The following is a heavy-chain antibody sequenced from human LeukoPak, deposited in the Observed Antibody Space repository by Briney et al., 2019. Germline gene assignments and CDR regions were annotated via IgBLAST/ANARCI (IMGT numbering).Heavy chain of an antibody. D-gene: IGHD5-18*01. J-gene: IGHJ4*02. CDR3: VKARTAMADFDY. V-gene: IGHV3-23*01. Sequence: GGSLRLSCAASGFTFSSYAMSWVRQAPGKGLEWVSAISGSGGSTYYADSVKGRFTTSRDNSKNTLYLQMNSLRAEDTAVYYCVKARTAMADFDYWGQGTLVTVSS. CDR1: GFTFSSYA. CDR2: ISGSGGST.